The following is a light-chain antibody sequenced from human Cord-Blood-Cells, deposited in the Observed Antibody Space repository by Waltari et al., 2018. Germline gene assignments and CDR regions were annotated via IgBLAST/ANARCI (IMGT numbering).Light chain of an antibody. CDR2: AAS. J-gene: IGKJ4*01. Sequence: DIQMTQSPSSLSASVGDRVTITCRASQSISSYFNWYQQKPGKAPKLPIYAASSLQSGVPSRFSGSGSGTDFTLTISSLQPEDFATYYCQQSYSTPPAFGGGTKVEIK. CDR3: QQSYSTPPA. CDR1: QSISSY. V-gene: IGKV1-39*01.